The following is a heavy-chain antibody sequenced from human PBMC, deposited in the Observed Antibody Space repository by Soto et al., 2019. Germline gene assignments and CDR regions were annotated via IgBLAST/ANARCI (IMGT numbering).Heavy chain of an antibody. CDR2: ILNDGSNR. V-gene: IGHV3-33*01. Sequence: QVQLVESGGGVVQPGRSLRLSCSAAGFTFSNYGMHWVRQAPGKGLEWVAVILNDGSNRYHADSVKDRFTISRDNSKNTLYLQMKSLRDEDTAVYYCARDDEYSGNGMDVWGQWTTVTVS. CDR1: GFTFSNYG. D-gene: IGHD3-10*01. CDR3: ARDDEYSGNGMDV. J-gene: IGHJ6*02.